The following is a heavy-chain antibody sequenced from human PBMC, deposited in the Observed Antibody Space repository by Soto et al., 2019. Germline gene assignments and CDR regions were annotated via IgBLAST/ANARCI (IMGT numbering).Heavy chain of an antibody. Sequence: QVQLQESGPVLVKPSQTLTLTCTVSDDSITGGGYFWTWIRQLPGKGLAWLGSTYYRGNTFYNPSLTSRETISQEQSKIRVALGVTSMTAADTAIYFCARGGSWTYHVGGPGTLDIVSS. J-gene: IGHJ4*02. CDR1: DDSITGGGYF. CDR2: TYYRGNT. D-gene: IGHD3-10*01. CDR3: ARGGSWTYHV. V-gene: IGHV4-31*02.